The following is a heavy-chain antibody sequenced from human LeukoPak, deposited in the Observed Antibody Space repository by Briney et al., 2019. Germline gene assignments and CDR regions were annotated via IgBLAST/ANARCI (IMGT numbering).Heavy chain of an antibody. Sequence: PGGSLRLSCAASGFTFSSYSMNWVRQAPGKGLEWVSYISDSSTLTYYADSVKGRFTISRGNAKNSLSLQLNSLRDEDTAVYFCAKVIRGGYGMDVWGQGTTVTVSS. D-gene: IGHD3-10*01. J-gene: IGHJ6*02. CDR2: ISDSSTLT. CDR1: GFTFSSYS. CDR3: AKVIRGGYGMDV. V-gene: IGHV3-48*02.